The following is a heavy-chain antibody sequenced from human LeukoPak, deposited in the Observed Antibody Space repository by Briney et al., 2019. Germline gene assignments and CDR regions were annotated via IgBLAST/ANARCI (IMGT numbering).Heavy chain of an antibody. CDR2: IYYSGST. Sequence: SETLSLTCTVSGGSISSYYWSWIRQPPAKGLEWIGYIYYSGSTKYNPSLKSQVTISVDTSKNQFSLKLSSVTAADTAVYYCARGARAGYNLEPFDYWGQGTLVTVSS. J-gene: IGHJ4*02. CDR1: GGSISSYY. V-gene: IGHV4-59*08. D-gene: IGHD5-24*01. CDR3: ARGARAGYNLEPFDY.